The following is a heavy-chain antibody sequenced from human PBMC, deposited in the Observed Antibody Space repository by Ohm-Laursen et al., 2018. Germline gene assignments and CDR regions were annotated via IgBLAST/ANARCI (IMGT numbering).Heavy chain of an antibody. V-gene: IGHV4-61*01. CDR3: ARDAVAAADIDY. D-gene: IGHD6-13*01. CDR1: GGSVSSGRCY. J-gene: IGHJ4*02. Sequence: TLSLTCTVSGGSVSSGRCYWSWIRQPPGKGLEWIGYIDYSGSTNYNPSLKSRVTMSVDPSKSQFSLNLSSVTAADTAVYYCARDAVAAADIDYWGQGTLVIVSS. CDR2: IDYSGST.